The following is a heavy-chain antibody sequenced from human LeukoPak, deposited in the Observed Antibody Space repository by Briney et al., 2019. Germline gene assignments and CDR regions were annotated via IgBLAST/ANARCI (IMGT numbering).Heavy chain of an antibody. D-gene: IGHD3-3*01. CDR2: IYTSGST. CDR1: GGSLSSYY. Sequence: SETLSLTCTVSGGSLSSYYWSWIRQPAGKGLEWIGRIYTSGSTNYNPSLKSRVTMSVDTSKNQFSLKLSSVTAADTAVYYCAREGDFWSGYSPHDYMDVWGKGTTVTVSS. CDR3: AREGDFWSGYSPHDYMDV. J-gene: IGHJ6*03. V-gene: IGHV4-4*07.